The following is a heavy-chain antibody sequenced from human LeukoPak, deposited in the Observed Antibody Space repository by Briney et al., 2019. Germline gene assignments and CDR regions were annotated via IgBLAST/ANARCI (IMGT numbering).Heavy chain of an antibody. Sequence: GGSLRLSCAASGFTFSSYAMSWVRQAPGKGLEWVSAISGSGGSTYYADSVKGRFTISRDNSRDTLYLQMNRLRAEDTAVYYCAKGYYDYVWGSYSFHYWGQGTLVTVSS. CDR3: AKGYYDYVWGSYSFHY. D-gene: IGHD3-16*01. CDR1: GFTFSSYA. V-gene: IGHV3-23*01. CDR2: ISGSGGST. J-gene: IGHJ4*02.